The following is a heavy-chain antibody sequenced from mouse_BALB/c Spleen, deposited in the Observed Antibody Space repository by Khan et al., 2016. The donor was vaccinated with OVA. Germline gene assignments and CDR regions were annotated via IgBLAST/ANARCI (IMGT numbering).Heavy chain of an antibody. CDR1: GYTFTNYG. Sequence: QIQLVQSGPEMKKPGETVKVSCKASGYTFTNYGMNWVKQSPGKALKWMGWINTFTGEPTYADDFKGRFAFSLETSASTASLQINNLKNEETATYCCARPPYFSYSLDHWGQGTSVTVSS. CDR3: ARPPYFSYSLDH. V-gene: IGHV9-3-1*01. D-gene: IGHD2-12*01. CDR2: INTFTGEP. J-gene: IGHJ4*01.